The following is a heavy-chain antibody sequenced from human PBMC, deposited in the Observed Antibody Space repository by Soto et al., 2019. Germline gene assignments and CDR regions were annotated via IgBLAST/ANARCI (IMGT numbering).Heavy chain of an antibody. CDR3: ARTYYYDSSGYFSFDY. CDR1: GGSISSGGYS. Sequence: SETLSLTCAVSGGSISSGGYSWSWIRQPPGKGLEWIGSIYYSGSTYYNPSLKSRVTISVDTSKNRFSLKLSSVTAADTAVYYCARTYYYDSSGYFSFDYWGQGTLVTVSS. J-gene: IGHJ4*02. D-gene: IGHD3-22*01. V-gene: IGHV4-39*01. CDR2: IYYSGST.